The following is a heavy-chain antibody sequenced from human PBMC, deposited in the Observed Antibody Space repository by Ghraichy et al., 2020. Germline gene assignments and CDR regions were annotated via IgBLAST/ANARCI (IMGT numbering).Heavy chain of an antibody. CDR3: ARDRRGAMAGTWYFDY. CDR1: GFTFSNYA. Sequence: GESLNISCAASGFTFSNYAMGWVRQAPGKGLEWVSAIIGSGDTTYHADSVKGRFTISRDNSKNTLYLQMNSLRAEDTAAYYCARDRRGAMAGTWYFDYWGQGTLVTVSS. D-gene: IGHD6-19*01. CDR2: IIGSGDTT. J-gene: IGHJ4*02. V-gene: IGHV3-23*01.